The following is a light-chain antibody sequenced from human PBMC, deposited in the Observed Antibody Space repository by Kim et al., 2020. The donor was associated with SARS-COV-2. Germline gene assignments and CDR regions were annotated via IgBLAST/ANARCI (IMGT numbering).Light chain of an antibody. V-gene: IGKV3-20*01. CDR2: GAS. J-gene: IGKJ2*01. CDR1: QDISTTY. Sequence: DIVLTQSPGTLSLSPGERATLSCRASQDISTTYVGWYRQTPGQAPRLLIYGASTRATGIPDRFSGSGSGTDFTLTISRLQPEDFAVYYCQQYDRSPPMFTCGQDTSLEIK. CDR3: QQYDRSPPMFT.